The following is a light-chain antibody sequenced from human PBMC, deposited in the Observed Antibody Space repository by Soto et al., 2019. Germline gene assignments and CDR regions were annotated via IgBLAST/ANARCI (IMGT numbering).Light chain of an antibody. Sequence: DIQMTQSPSTLAASVGDRVTITCRASEPVDNWLAWYQKKPGTAPKLLIYMASNLESGVPSRFRGGGFGTEFTLTISSLQPEDFAIYYCQQYIFYPYTFGQGTTLESK. CDR2: MAS. V-gene: IGKV1-5*03. CDR1: EPVDNW. J-gene: IGKJ2*01. CDR3: QQYIFYPYT.